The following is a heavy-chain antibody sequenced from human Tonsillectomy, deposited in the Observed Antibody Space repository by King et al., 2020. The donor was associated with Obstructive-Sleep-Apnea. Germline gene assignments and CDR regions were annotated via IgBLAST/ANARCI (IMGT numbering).Heavy chain of an antibody. CDR3: AREGGGGVDY. CDR1: GGSITSHH. J-gene: IGHJ4*02. D-gene: IGHD3-16*01. CDR2: IHYSGCA. Sequence: VQLQESGPGLVKPSETLSLTCTVSGGSITSHHWSWIRQPPGKGLEWIVYIHYSGCADYSPSLESRVSMSADPSRNHLALKLTSVNVADTAVYYCAREGGGGVDYWGQGILVTVSS. V-gene: IGHV4-59*11.